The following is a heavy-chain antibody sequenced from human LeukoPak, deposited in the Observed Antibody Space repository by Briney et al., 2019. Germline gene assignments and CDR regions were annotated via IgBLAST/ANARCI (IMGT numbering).Heavy chain of an antibody. V-gene: IGHV3-23*01. J-gene: IGHJ4*02. CDR1: GFTFSSQA. Sequence: AGGSLRLSCAASGFTFSSQAMSWVRQAPGKGLEWVSAISGSGGSTYYADSVKGRFTISRDNSKNTLYLQMNSLRAEDTAVYYCATVGGYYYDAPLYWGQGTLVTVSS. D-gene: IGHD3-22*01. CDR2: ISGSGGST. CDR3: ATVGGYYYDAPLY.